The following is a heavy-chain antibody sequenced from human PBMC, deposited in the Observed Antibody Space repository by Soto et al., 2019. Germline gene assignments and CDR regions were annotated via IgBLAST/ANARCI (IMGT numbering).Heavy chain of an antibody. J-gene: IGHJ4*02. CDR2: INHSGST. CDR3: ARVDTAMAKAFDY. CDR1: GGSFSGYY. D-gene: IGHD5-18*01. V-gene: IGHV4-34*01. Sequence: QVQLQQWGAGLLKPSETLSLTCAVYGGSFSGYYWSWIRQPPGKGLEWIGEINHSGSTNYNPSLKSRVTISVDTSKNQFSLKLSSVTAADTAVYYCARVDTAMAKAFDYWGQGTLVTVSS.